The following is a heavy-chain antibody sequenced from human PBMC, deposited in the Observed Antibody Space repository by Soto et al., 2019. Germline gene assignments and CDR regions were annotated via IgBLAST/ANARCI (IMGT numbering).Heavy chain of an antibody. CDR2: IIPIFGTA. V-gene: IGHV1-69*13. J-gene: IGHJ6*02. CDR1: GGTFSSYA. CDR3: ARYLRLLGWLLPHTQKLGYCYYETEV. D-gene: IGHD3-3*01. Sequence: SVKVSCKASGGTFSSYAISWVRQAPGQGLEWMGGIIPIFGTANYAQKFQGRVTITADESTSTAYMELRSLRSEDTAVYYCARYLRLLGWLLPHTQKLGYCYYETEVSGQGTTV.